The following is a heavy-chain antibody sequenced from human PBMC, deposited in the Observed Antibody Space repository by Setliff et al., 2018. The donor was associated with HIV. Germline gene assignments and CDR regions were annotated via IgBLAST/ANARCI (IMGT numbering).Heavy chain of an antibody. V-gene: IGHV4-4*07. CDR1: GGSIRSYY. J-gene: IGHJ6*02. CDR3: ARGGRTYYYGSGKAYGMDV. D-gene: IGHD3-10*01. CDR2: IYGSGST. Sequence: PSETLSLTCTVSGGSIRSYYWSWIRQPAGKGLEWIGRIYGSGSTNYNPSLESRVTISVDTSKNQFSLKLSSVTAADTAVYYCARGGRTYYYGSGKAYGMDVWGQGTTVTVSS.